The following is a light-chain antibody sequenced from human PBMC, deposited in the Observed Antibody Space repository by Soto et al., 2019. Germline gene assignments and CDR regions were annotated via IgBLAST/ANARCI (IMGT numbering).Light chain of an antibody. CDR3: QQGNSFPLT. V-gene: IGKV1-12*01. CDR1: QDISSW. Sequence: DIQMTQSPSSVSASVGDRVTITCRASQDISSWLAWFQQKPGEAPSLLIYAASSLHSGVPSRFSGSGSWTDFTLTISSLQPEDFATYYCQQGNSFPLTFGGGTKVEI. J-gene: IGKJ4*01. CDR2: AAS.